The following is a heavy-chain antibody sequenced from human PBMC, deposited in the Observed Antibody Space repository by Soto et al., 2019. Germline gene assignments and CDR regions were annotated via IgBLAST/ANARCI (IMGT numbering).Heavy chain of an antibody. CDR1: GFTFSSNG. CDR2: IWYDGSNK. V-gene: IGHV3-33*01. Sequence: QVQLVESGGGVVQPGRSLRLSCAASGFTFSSNGMHWVRQAPGKGLEWVAVIWYDGSNKYYADSVQGRFTISRYNSKNSMCMQRNSLRDEDTAVYYGAREGREIGYCRSTSCRPPRRVSGMDVWGHGTTVTVS. D-gene: IGHD2-2*01. CDR3: AREGREIGYCRSTSCRPPRRVSGMDV. J-gene: IGHJ6*02.